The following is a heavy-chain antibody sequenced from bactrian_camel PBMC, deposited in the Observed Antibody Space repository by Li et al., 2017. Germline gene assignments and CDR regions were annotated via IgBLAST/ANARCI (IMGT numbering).Heavy chain of an antibody. Sequence: VQLVESGGGSAQAGGSLRLSCTASGYTYSSNCMGWFREAPGKECEGVAAIYTARGLQYYADSVKGRFTISQDGAKNTVYLQMNSLKPEDTAMYYCAADFDCMSDGRWYLGTNDRDLWAQGTQVTVS. V-gene: IGHV3S40*01. J-gene: IGHJ4*01. CDR3: AADFDCMSDGRWYLGTNDRDL. CDR2: IYTARGLQ. CDR1: GYTYSSNC. D-gene: IGHD6*01.